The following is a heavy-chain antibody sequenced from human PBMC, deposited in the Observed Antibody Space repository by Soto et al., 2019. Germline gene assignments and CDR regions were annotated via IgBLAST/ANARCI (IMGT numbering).Heavy chain of an antibody. CDR2: TYYRSKWYN. CDR3: ASEYSSSSWDYYYGMDV. D-gene: IGHD6-6*01. CDR1: GGSVSSNSAA. Sequence: PSQTLSLTCAISGGSVSSNSAAWNRIRQSPSRVLEWLGRTYYRSKWYNDYAVSVKSRITINPDTSKNQFSLQLNSVTPEDTAVYYCASEYSSSSWDYYYGMDVWGQGTTVTVSS. J-gene: IGHJ6*02. V-gene: IGHV6-1*01.